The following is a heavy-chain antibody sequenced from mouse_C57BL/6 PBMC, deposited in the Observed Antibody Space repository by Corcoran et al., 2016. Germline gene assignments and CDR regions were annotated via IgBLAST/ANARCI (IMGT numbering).Heavy chain of an antibody. CDR1: GYMFTDYY. Sequence: EVQLQQFGPELVKPGASVKISCKASGYMFTDYYMNWVKQSHGKSLEWIGDINPNNGGTSYNQKFKGKATLTVDKSSSTAYMELRILTSEDSAVYYCAKGTRGAMDYWGQGTSVTVSS. V-gene: IGHV1-26*01. CDR2: INPNNGGT. CDR3: AKGTRGAMDY. J-gene: IGHJ4*01.